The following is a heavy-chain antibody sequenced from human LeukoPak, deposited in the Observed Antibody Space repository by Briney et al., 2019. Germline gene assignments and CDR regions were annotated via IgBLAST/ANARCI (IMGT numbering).Heavy chain of an antibody. CDR3: ARASTGEQWLVRYFDY. Sequence: GKSLRLSCAASRVTYSCKYRSWIRQDPRKGLEWVSYISSSGSTIYYADSVKGRFTISRDNAKNSLYLQLNSLRAEDTAVYYCARASTGEQWLVRYFDYWGQGTLVTVSS. D-gene: IGHD6-19*01. J-gene: IGHJ4*02. V-gene: IGHV3-11*04. CDR1: RVTYSCKY. CDR2: ISSSGSTI.